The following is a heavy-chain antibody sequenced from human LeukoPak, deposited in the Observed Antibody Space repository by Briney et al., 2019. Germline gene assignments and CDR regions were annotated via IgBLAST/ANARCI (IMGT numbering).Heavy chain of an antibody. J-gene: IGHJ3*02. CDR2: IYYSGST. CDR1: GGSTSSYY. Sequence: SETLSLTCTVSGGSTSSYYWSWIRQPPGKGLEWIGYIYYSGSTNYNPSLKSRVTISVDTSKNQFSLKLSSVTAADTAVYYCARGSGSYDAFDIWGQGTMVTVSS. D-gene: IGHD1-26*01. V-gene: IGHV4-59*01. CDR3: ARGSGSYDAFDI.